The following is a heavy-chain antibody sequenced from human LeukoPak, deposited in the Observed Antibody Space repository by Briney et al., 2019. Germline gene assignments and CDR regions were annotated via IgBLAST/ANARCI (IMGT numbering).Heavy chain of an antibody. CDR2: ISYDGSNK. V-gene: IGHV3-30-3*01. CDR1: GFTFSSYA. J-gene: IGHJ4*02. D-gene: IGHD6-19*01. Sequence: GRSLRLSCAASGFTFSSYAMHWVRQAPGKGLEWVAVISYDGSNKYYADSVKGRFTISRDNSKNTLYLQMNSLRAEDTAVYYCATRSGWYNRSFDYWGQGTLVTVSS. CDR3: ATRSGWYNRSFDY.